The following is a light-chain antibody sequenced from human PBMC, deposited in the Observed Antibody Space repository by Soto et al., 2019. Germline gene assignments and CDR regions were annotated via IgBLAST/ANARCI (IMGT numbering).Light chain of an antibody. CDR2: DAT. Sequence: EIVLTQSPATLSLSPGARATLSCRASQSVSSYFAWYQQKPGQAPRLLIYDATDRATGIPGRFSGSGSGTDFTLTISSLDPEDFAVYYCQQHSNWPPITFGQGTRLEIK. CDR1: QSVSSY. V-gene: IGKV3-11*01. J-gene: IGKJ5*01. CDR3: QQHSNWPPIT.